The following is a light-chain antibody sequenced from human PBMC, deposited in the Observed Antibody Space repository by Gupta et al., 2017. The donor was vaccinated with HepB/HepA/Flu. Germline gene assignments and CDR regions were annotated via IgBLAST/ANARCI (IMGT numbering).Light chain of an antibody. CDR1: QSVSNN. CDR2: GAS. J-gene: IGKJ1*01. V-gene: IGKV3-15*01. Sequence: STGERATLSCRASQSVSNNLAWYQQKPGQAPRLLIYGASTRATGVPARFSGSGSGTEFTLTISSLQSGDFAVYYCQQDDNWPPWTFGQGTKVAIK. CDR3: QQDDNWPPWT.